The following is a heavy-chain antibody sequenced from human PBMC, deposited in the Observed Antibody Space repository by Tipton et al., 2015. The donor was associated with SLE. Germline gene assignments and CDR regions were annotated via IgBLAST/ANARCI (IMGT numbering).Heavy chain of an antibody. CDR1: GDSINSDTYY. V-gene: IGHV3-53*01. D-gene: IGHD4-17*01. Sequence: LSLTCTVSGDSINSDTYYWGWIRQSPGKGLELVSVIYSPGSTYYADSVKGRFTISRDNSKNTLYLQINSLRAEDTAVYYCASGDDDYGDGGFDYWGQGTLVTVSS. CDR3: ASGDDDYGDGGFDY. CDR2: IYSPGST. J-gene: IGHJ4*02.